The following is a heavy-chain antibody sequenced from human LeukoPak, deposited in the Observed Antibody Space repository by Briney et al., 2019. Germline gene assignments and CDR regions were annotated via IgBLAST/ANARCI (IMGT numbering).Heavy chain of an antibody. CDR2: ISGGGGGT. CDR3: AKDLGGKPYYYYGMDV. V-gene: IGHV3-23*01. J-gene: IGHJ6*02. Sequence: GGSLRPSCAASGFTFSSYAMSWVRQAPGKGLEWVSAISGGGGGTFYADSVKGRFTISRDNSKNTLYLQMNSLSAEDTAVYYCAKDLGGKPYYYYGMDVWGQGTTVTVSS. CDR1: GFTFSSYA.